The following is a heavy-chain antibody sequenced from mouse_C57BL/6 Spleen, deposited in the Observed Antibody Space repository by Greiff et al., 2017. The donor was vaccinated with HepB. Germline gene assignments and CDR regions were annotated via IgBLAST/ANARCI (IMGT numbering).Heavy chain of an antibody. D-gene: IGHD1-1*01. CDR3: AREYYGSNTDY. Sequence: VQLQHSGPELVKPGASVKMSCKASGYTFTDYNMHWVKQSHGKSLEWIGYINPNNGGTSYNQKFKGKATLTVNKSSSTAYMELRSLTSEDSAVYDCAREYYGSNTDYWGKGTTLTVSS. CDR2: INPNNGGT. V-gene: IGHV1-22*01. J-gene: IGHJ2*01. CDR1: GYTFTDYN.